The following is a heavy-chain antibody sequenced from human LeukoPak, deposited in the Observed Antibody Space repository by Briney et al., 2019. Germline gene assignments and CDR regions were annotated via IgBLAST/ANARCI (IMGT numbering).Heavy chain of an antibody. CDR2: ISAYNSAYNGNT. Sequence: SSVKVSCKASGYTFINYGITWVRQAPGLGLEWMGWISAYNSAYNGNTHYAQKLQGRVTMTTDTSTNTGCMELRSLRSDDTAVYYCARDLGYYDILTGYYPLDYWGQGTLVTVSS. D-gene: IGHD3-9*01. CDR3: ARDLGYYDILTGYYPLDY. V-gene: IGHV1-18*01. J-gene: IGHJ4*02. CDR1: GYTFINYG.